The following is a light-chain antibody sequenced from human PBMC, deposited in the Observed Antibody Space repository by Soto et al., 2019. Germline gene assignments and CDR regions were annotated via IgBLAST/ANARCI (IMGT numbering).Light chain of an antibody. CDR3: CSFAGRNTLV. CDR2: EVS. Sequence: QSVLTQPASVSGSPGQSITISCTGSSSDVGGYDLVSWYQHHPGKAPKVIIYEVSKWPSGVSHRFSGSKSGNTASLTISGLRTEDEADYYCCSFAGRNTLVFGGGTKLTVL. J-gene: IGLJ3*02. CDR1: SSDVGGYDL. V-gene: IGLV2-23*02.